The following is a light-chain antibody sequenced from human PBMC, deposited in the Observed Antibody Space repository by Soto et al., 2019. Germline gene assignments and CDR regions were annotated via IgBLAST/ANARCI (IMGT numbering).Light chain of an antibody. CDR1: QSVSSY. V-gene: IGKV3-11*01. Sequence: EIVLTQSPATLSLSPGERATLSCRASQSVSSYLAWYQQKPGQAPRLLIYDASNRATGIPARFSGSGSGTEFTLTINSLQSEDFAVYYCQQYRNWPRTFGQGTKVDI. J-gene: IGKJ1*01. CDR3: QQYRNWPRT. CDR2: DAS.